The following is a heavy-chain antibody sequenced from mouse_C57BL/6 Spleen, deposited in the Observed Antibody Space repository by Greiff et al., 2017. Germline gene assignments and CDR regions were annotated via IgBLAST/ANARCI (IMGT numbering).Heavy chain of an antibody. J-gene: IGHJ4*01. Sequence: EVMLVESGGGLVKPGGSLKLSCAASGFTFSDYGMHWVRQAPEKGLEWVAYISSGSSTIYYADTVKGRFTISRDNAKNTLFLQMTSLRSEDTAMYYCAGRGIYYDYDSLAMDYWGQGTSVTVSS. CDR1: GFTFSDYG. CDR3: AGRGIYYDYDSLAMDY. D-gene: IGHD2-4*01. CDR2: ISSGSSTI. V-gene: IGHV5-17*01.